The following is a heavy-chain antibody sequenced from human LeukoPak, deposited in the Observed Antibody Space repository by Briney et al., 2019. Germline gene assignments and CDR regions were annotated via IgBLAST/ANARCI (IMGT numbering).Heavy chain of an antibody. Sequence: ASVKVSCKASGYTFTSYDINWVRQATGQGLEWMGWMNPNSGNTGYAQKFQGRVTMTRNTSISTAYMELSSLRSEDTAVYYCARDGAAAGAYYYYGMDVWGQGTMVTVSS. CDR1: GYTFTSYD. J-gene: IGHJ6*02. D-gene: IGHD6-13*01. CDR3: ARDGAAAGAYYYYGMDV. V-gene: IGHV1-8*01. CDR2: MNPNSGNT.